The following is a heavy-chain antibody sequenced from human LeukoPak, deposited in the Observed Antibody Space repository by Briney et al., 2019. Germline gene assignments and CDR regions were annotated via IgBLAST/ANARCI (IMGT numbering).Heavy chain of an antibody. Sequence: GGSLRLSCAASGFTFSSYGMHWVRQAPGKGLEWVAVIWYDGSNKYYADSVKGRFTISRDNSKNTLYLQMNSLRAEDTAVYYCARDDHSEWLYWGVIWGQGTMVTVSS. D-gene: IGHD3-3*01. CDR2: IWYDGSNK. V-gene: IGHV3-33*08. CDR3: ARDDHSEWLYWGVI. CDR1: GFTFSSYG. J-gene: IGHJ3*02.